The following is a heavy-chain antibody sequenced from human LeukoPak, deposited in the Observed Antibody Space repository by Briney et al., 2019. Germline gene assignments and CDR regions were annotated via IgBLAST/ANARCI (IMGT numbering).Heavy chain of an antibody. CDR3: ARVGRRRAFGIAVAGYFDY. J-gene: IGHJ4*02. D-gene: IGHD6-19*01. CDR2: IYYSGST. V-gene: IGHV4-39*07. Sequence: SETLSLTCTVSGGSISSSSYYWGWIRQPPGKGLEWIGSIYYSGSTYYNPSLKSRVTISVDTSKNQFSLKLSSVTAADTAVYYCARVGRRRAFGIAVAGYFDYWGQGTLVTVSS. CDR1: GGSISSSSYY.